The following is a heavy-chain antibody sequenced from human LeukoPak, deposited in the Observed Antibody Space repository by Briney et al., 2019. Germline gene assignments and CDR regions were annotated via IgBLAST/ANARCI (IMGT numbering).Heavy chain of an antibody. Sequence: SETLSLTCTVSGGSISSSSYYWGWTRQPPGKGLEWIGSIYYSGSTYYNPSLKSRVTISVDTSKNQFSLKLSSVTATDTAVYYCARRVHSSSWSSYFDYWGQETLVTVSS. CDR2: IYYSGST. CDR1: GGSISSSSYY. V-gene: IGHV4-39*07. CDR3: ARRVHSSSWSSYFDY. D-gene: IGHD6-13*01. J-gene: IGHJ4*02.